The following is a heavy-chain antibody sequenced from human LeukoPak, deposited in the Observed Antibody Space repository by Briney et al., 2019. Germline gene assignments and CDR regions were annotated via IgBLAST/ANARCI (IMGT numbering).Heavy chain of an antibody. J-gene: IGHJ4*02. D-gene: IGHD3-10*01. V-gene: IGHV1-2*02. CDR3: ARDLSLGWFGELFGYYFDY. CDR2: INPNSGGT. CDR1: GYTFTGYY. Sequence: ASVKVSCKASGYTFTGYYMHWVRQAPGQGLEWMGWINPNSGGTNYAQKFQGRVTMTRDTSISTAYMGLSRLRSDDTAVYYCARDLSLGWFGELFGYYFDYWGQGTLVTVSS.